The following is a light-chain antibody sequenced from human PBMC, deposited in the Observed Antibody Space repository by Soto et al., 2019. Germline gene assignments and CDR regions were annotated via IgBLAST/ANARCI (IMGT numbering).Light chain of an antibody. CDR1: QSIGKH. J-gene: IGKJ5*01. CDR3: QQSYSSPGT. Sequence: DIQMTQSPSSLSASVGDRVTITCRASQSIGKHLNWYQQKPGKAPKFLIYAASSLQSGVPSRFSGSGSGTDFTLTVDSLQPEDFATYYCQQSYSSPGTFGQGPRLEIK. V-gene: IGKV1-39*01. CDR2: AAS.